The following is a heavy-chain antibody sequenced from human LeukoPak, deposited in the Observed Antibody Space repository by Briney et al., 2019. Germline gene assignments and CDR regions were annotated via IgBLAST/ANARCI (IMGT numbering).Heavy chain of an antibody. V-gene: IGHV3-23*01. J-gene: IGHJ4*02. CDR3: AKGSVETSSTWMRHIDY. D-gene: IGHD2/OR15-2a*01. CDR2: ISCSGGST. CDR1: GFTFSSYA. Sequence: GGSLRLSCAASGFTFSSYAMNGAPEAPGKGLEWVSGISCSGGSTNYADYVKGRFTISRDNSKNTLYLQMNSLRAEETAVYYCAKGSVETSSTWMRHIDYWGQGTLVTVSS.